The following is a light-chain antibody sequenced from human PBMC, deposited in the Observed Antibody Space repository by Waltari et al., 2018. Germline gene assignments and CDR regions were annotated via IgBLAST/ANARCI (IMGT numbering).Light chain of an antibody. V-gene: IGKV1-39*01. J-gene: IGKJ2*01. CDR3: QESFNSPLMFT. Sequence: DIQMTQSPSSLSASVGDTVTITCRASQAISNFLNWYQQRPGKATSHLIYAASSLQSGVPSRFSGSGSGTDFTLTISGLQPEDFATYYCQESFNSPLMFTFGQGTILEIK. CDR2: AAS. CDR1: QAISNF.